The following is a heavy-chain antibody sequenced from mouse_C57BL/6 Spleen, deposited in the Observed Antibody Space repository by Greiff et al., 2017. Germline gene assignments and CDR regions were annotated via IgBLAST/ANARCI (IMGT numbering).Heavy chain of an antibody. J-gene: IGHJ4*01. Sequence: VKVVESGPGLVAPSQSLSITCTVSGFSLTSYGVSWVRQPPGKGLEWLGVIWGDGSTNYHSAHISRLSISKDNSKSQVFLNLNRLQPYDTSTYYCAKTAHAYYAMDYWGQGTSVTVSS. D-gene: IGHD3-2*02. CDR1: GFSLTSYG. V-gene: IGHV2-3*01. CDR3: AKTAHAYYAMDY. CDR2: IWGDGST.